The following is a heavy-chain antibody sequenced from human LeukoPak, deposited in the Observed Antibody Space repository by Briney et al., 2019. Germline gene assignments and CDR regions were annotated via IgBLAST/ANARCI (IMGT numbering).Heavy chain of an antibody. CDR1: GFTFSSYS. V-gene: IGHV3-21*01. CDR2: ISTSSSYI. CDR3: VRDTFSPDAFDI. Sequence: PGGSLRLSCAPSGFTFSSYSMNWVRQAPGKGLEWVSSISTSSSYIYSADSVKGRFTISRDNAKNSLYLQMNSLRAEDTAVYYCVRDTFSPDAFDIWGQGTMVTVSS. J-gene: IGHJ3*02. D-gene: IGHD3-16*01.